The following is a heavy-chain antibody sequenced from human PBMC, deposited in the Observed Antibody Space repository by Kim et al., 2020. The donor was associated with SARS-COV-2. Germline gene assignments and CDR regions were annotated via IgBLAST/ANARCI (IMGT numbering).Heavy chain of an antibody. CDR3: AREQGDWGAVGEALVT. J-gene: IGHJ3*02. D-gene: IGHD2-21*02. Sequence: SVKGRFTISRDTSKKSVYLQMNSLSADDTAVYYCAREQGDWGAVGEALVTWGKGTVVTVSS. V-gene: IGHV3-21*01.